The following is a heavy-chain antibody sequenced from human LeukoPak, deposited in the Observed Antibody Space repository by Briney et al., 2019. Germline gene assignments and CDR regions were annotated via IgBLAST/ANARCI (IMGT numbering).Heavy chain of an antibody. CDR3: TRGGELMNY. CDR1: GGSVSSGNYY. J-gene: IGHJ4*02. CDR2: IYTSGNT. Sequence: SQTLSLTCTVSGGSVSSGNYYWTWIRQPAGKGLEWIGRIYTSGNTNYNPSLKSRVTISIDASKNQFSLRLTSVTAADTAVYYCTRGGELMNYWGQGTLVTVSS. D-gene: IGHD1-26*01. V-gene: IGHV4-61*02.